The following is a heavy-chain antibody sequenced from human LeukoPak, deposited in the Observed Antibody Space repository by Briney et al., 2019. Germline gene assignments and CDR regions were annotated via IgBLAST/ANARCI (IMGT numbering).Heavy chain of an antibody. CDR3: VRVVAAAGHYAFDI. D-gene: IGHD6-13*01. CDR1: GFTLSSYW. V-gene: IGHV3-7*01. Sequence: GSLRLSCAAPGFTLSSYWMSWVRQAPGKGLEWVANIKQDGSEKYYVDSVKGRFTISRDNAKDSLYLQMNSLRVEDAAVYYCVRVVAAAGHYAFDIWGQGTMVTVSS. CDR2: IKQDGSEK. J-gene: IGHJ3*02.